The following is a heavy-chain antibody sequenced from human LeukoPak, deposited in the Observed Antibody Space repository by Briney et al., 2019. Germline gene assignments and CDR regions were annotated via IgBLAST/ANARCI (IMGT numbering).Heavy chain of an antibody. J-gene: IGHJ4*02. Sequence: PGESLKISCKGSGYSFTNYWIGWVRQMPGKGLEWMGIIYPGDSDTRYSPSFQGQVTISADKSISTAYLQWSSLKASDSAMYYCARIRGSTIQLPGFLDYWGQGTLVTVSS. V-gene: IGHV5-51*03. D-gene: IGHD5-24*01. CDR3: ARIRGSTIQLPGFLDY. CDR1: GYSFTNYW. CDR2: IYPGDSDT.